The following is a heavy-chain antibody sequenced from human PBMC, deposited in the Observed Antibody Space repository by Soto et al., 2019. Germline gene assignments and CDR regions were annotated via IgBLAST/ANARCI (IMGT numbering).Heavy chain of an antibody. CDR1: GSGFSSSW. CDR2: VYHGDSAT. D-gene: IGHD1-1*01. CDR3: GREPSTAKPEGLDF. J-gene: IGHJ4*02. Sequence: PVNSLKISCQAPGSGFSSSWIAWVRHSPGKGLERMAIVYHGDSATRYSPSFRGQVTLSADTSTSTAFRQLSRLRAGDTAVYYRGREPSTAKPEGLDFWGQGTLVTVSS. V-gene: IGHV5-51*03.